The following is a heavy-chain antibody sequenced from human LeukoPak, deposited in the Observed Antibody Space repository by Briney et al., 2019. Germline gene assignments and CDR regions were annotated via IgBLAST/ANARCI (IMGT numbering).Heavy chain of an antibody. CDR3: AKVPYDGSGSYHFDY. V-gene: IGHV3-23*01. Sequence: GGSLRLSCAASGFTFSSYAMSWVRQAPGKGLEWVAGISGSGGTTYYADSVKGRFTISRDNSMHTLFLQMDSLRVEDTAVYYCAKVPYDGSGSYHFDYWGQGTLVTVSS. CDR1: GFTFSSYA. CDR2: ISGSGGTT. J-gene: IGHJ4*02. D-gene: IGHD3-22*01.